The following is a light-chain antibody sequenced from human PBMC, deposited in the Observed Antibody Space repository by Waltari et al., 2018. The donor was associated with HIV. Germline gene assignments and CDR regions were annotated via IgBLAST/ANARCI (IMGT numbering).Light chain of an antibody. CDR2: WAA. J-gene: IGKJ1*01. CDR1: QSVLYSSDNKNY. Sequence: DLVMTQSPDSLAVSLGETATIHCKSSQSVLYSSDNKNYLAWSQQKPGQPPKLLIYWAATRESGVPDRFSGSGSGTDFTLTISSLQAEDVAVYYCHQYYSAPWTFGQGTKGEI. CDR3: HQYYSAPWT. V-gene: IGKV4-1*01.